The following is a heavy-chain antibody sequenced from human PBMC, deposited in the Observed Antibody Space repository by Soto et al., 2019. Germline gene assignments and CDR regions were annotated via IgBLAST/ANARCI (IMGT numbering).Heavy chain of an antibody. J-gene: IGHJ4*02. CDR3: AREQWLGVDY. V-gene: IGHV1-3*05. D-gene: IGHD6-19*01. CDR1: GYTFTSYA. CDR2: INAGNGNT. Sequence: QVQLVQSGAEEKKPGASVKVFCKASGYTFTSYAMHWVRQAPGQRLEWMGWINAGNGNTKYSQKFQGRVTITRDTSASTAYMELSSLRSEDTAVYYCAREQWLGVDYWGQGTLVTVSS.